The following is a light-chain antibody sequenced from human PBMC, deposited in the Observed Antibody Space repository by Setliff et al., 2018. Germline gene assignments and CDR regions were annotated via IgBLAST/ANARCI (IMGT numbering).Light chain of an antibody. CDR3: MSYTTIRTYV. V-gene: IGLV2-14*01. CDR1: SSDVGAYSH. CDR2: EVS. Sequence: QSALAQPASVSGSLGQSITISCAGTSSDVGAYSHVSWYQQYPGKAPKLMISEVSNRPSGVSYRFSGSKSGNTASLTISGLQAEDEADYYCMSYTTIRTYVFGTGTKVTVL. J-gene: IGLJ1*01.